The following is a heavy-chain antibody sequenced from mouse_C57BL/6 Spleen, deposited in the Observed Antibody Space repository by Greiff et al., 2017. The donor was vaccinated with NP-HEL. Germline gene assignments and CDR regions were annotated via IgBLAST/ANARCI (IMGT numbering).Heavy chain of an antibody. CDR3: AGDLLLRLGAMDY. V-gene: IGHV5-17*01. CDR1: GFTFSDYG. D-gene: IGHD1-1*01. CDR2: ISSGSSTI. J-gene: IGHJ4*01. Sequence: EVKLVESGGGLVKPGGSLKLSCAASGFTFSDYGTHWVRQAPEKGLEWVAYISSGSSTIYYADTVKGRFTISRDNAKNTLFLQMTSLRSEDTAMYDSAGDLLLRLGAMDYWGQGTSVTVSS.